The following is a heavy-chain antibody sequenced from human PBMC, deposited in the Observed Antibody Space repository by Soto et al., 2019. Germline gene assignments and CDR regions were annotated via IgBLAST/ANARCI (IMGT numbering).Heavy chain of an antibody. CDR3: ARISLSSGYHP. D-gene: IGHD3-22*01. CDR1: GFSLSEPRVG. CDR2: IFSNDEE. V-gene: IGHV2-26*01. Sequence: QVTLKESGPVLVQTTETLTLTCTVSGFSLSEPRVGVSWIRQPPGKALEWLAHIFSNDEESYRPSLKSRLTISKDTSKSQVVLTMTNMDPVDTATYYCARISLSSGYHPWGQGTLVTVSS. J-gene: IGHJ5*02.